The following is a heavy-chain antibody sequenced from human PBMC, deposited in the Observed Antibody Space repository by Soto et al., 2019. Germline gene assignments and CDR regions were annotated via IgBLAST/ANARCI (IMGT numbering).Heavy chain of an antibody. CDR3: TKEYIVGTTWGYFES. J-gene: IGHJ4*02. CDR1: GFIFSTYG. V-gene: IGHV3-30*18. D-gene: IGHD1-1*01. CDR2: ISYDGSNE. Sequence: QVQLVQSGGGVVQPGRSLRLSCVASGFIFSTYGMHWVRQVPGKGLEWVAHISYDGSNEYYADSVKGRFTVSRDNAKNTLDLHMNGLKTEDTALYYCTKEYIVGTTWGYFESWGQGALVIVSS.